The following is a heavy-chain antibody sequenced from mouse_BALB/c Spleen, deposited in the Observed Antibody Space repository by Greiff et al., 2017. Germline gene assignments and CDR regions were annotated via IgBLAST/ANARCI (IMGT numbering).Heavy chain of an antibody. V-gene: IGHV14-3*02. Sequence: VQLKQSGAELVKPGASVKLSCTASGFNIKDTYMHWVKQRPEQGLEWIGRIDPANGNTKYDPKFQGKATITADTSSNTAYLQLSSLTSEDTAVYYCARSNPYAMDYWGQGTSVTVSS. CDR1: GFNIKDTY. CDR3: ARSNPYAMDY. CDR2: IDPANGNT. J-gene: IGHJ4*01.